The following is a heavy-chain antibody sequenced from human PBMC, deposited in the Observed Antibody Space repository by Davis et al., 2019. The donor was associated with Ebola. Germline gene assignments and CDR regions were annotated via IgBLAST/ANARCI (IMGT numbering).Heavy chain of an antibody. Sequence: ASVKVSCKTSASIFPNFGFTWVRQVPGQGLQGLGWISGYNGTTNYTQKLQGRITMTSDTAKSTTYLELRSLTYEDTAVYYCARAPFPFLACSRHSFYQGLDVWGQGTTVTVSS. J-gene: IGHJ6*02. V-gene: IGHV1-18*01. CDR1: ASIFPNFG. D-gene: IGHD3-3*01. CDR2: ISGYNGTT. CDR3: ARAPFPFLACSRHSFYQGLDV.